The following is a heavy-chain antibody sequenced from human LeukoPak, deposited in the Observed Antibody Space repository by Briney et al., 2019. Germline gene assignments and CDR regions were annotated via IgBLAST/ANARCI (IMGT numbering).Heavy chain of an antibody. J-gene: IGHJ6*02. Sequence: PSKTRSLTATSPGGSTSSNYGTGFRRPPGKGLEWIGYIYYSGSTNYNPSLKSRVTISVDTSKNQFSLKLSSVTAADTAVYYCAREIGGMDVWGQGTTVTVSS. CDR1: GGSTSSNY. D-gene: IGHD3-10*01. CDR3: AREIGGMDV. CDR2: IYYSGST. V-gene: IGHV4-59*12.